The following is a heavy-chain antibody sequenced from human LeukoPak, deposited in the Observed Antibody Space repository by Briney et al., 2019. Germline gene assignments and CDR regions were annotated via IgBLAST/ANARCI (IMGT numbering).Heavy chain of an antibody. CDR3: ARRIAAIDY. Sequence: SETLSLTCAVYGGSFSGYYWSWIRQPPGKGLEWIGEINHSGSTNYNPSLRSRVTISVDTSKNQFSLKLSSVTAADTAVYYCARRIAAIDYWGQGTLVTVSS. J-gene: IGHJ4*02. D-gene: IGHD6-6*01. CDR1: GGSFSGYY. CDR2: INHSGST. V-gene: IGHV4-34*01.